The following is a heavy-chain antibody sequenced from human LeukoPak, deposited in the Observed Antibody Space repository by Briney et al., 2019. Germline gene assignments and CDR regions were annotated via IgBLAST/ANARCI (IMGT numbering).Heavy chain of an antibody. CDR3: ARELIVGATQKKNIDY. Sequence: GGSLRLSCAASGFTFSSYGMHWVRQAPGKGLEWVAVISYDVGKKYYADSVKGRFTISRDNSKNTLYLQMNSLRSDDTAVYYCARELIVGATQKKNIDYWGQGTLVTVSS. J-gene: IGHJ4*02. V-gene: IGHV3-30*03. D-gene: IGHD1-26*01. CDR1: GFTFSSYG. CDR2: ISYDVGKK.